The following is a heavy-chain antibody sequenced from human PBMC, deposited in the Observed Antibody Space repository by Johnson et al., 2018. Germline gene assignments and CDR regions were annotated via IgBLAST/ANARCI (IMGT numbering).Heavy chain of an antibody. CDR3: ARDWGPRVPYGGAIDY. CDR1: GVSISSISYY. D-gene: IGHD4-23*01. J-gene: IGHJ4*02. Sequence: QVQLREAGPGLVRASETLSLTCTVSGVSISSISYYWGWIRQPPGKGLEWVGSISHSGITYYNSSLKSRVTIAVDTSKNQGSLKRRSVPAADTAVYYCARDWGPRVPYGGAIDYWGRGTLVTVSP. V-gene: IGHV4-39*07. CDR2: ISHSGIT.